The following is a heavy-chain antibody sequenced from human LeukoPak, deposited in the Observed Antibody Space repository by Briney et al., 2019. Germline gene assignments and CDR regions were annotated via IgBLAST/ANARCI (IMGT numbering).Heavy chain of an antibody. V-gene: IGHV3-53*01. CDR3: ARDDRDGYNWGYFDY. Sequence: GGSLRLSCAASGFTVSSNYMSWVRQAPGKGLEWVSVIYSGGSTYHADSVKGRFTISRDNSKNTLYLQMNSLRAEDTAVYYCARDDRDGYNWGYFDYWGQGTLVTVSS. J-gene: IGHJ4*02. D-gene: IGHD5-24*01. CDR1: GFTVSSNY. CDR2: IYSGGST.